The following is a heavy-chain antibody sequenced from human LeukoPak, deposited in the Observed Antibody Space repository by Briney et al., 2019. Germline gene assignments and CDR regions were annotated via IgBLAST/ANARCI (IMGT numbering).Heavy chain of an antibody. CDR1: GVTFSSYG. Sequence: PGRSLRLSCAASGVTFSSYGMHWVRQAPGKGLEWVAVISYGGSNKYYTDSVKGRFTISRDNSKNTLYLQMNSLRAEDTAVYYCAKDRVEVTYFDYWGQGTLVTVSS. V-gene: IGHV3-30*18. D-gene: IGHD2-21*02. J-gene: IGHJ4*02. CDR2: ISYGGSNK. CDR3: AKDRVEVTYFDY.